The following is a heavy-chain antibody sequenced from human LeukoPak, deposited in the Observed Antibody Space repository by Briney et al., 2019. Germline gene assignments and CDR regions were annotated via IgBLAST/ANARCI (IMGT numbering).Heavy chain of an antibody. Sequence: GGSLGLSCAASGFTFSSYSMNWVRQAPGKGLEWVSYISSSSSTIYYADSVKGRFTISRDNAKNSLYLQMNSLRAEDTAVYYCARVASSGYYDAFDIWGQGTMVTVSS. J-gene: IGHJ3*02. CDR3: ARVASSGYYDAFDI. D-gene: IGHD3-22*01. CDR2: ISSSSSTI. CDR1: GFTFSSYS. V-gene: IGHV3-48*01.